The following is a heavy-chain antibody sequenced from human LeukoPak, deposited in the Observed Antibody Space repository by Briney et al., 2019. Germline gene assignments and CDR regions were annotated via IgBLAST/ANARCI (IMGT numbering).Heavy chain of an antibody. J-gene: IGHJ4*02. Sequence: ASVKVSCKASGYTFTRYYIHWVRQAPGRGLEWMGIINPTGGGTTSAQKFQGRVTMTRDTSTSTVYMELSSLTSDDTAVYYCARGSPAAGTPTFDYWGQGTLVTVSS. V-gene: IGHV1-46*01. CDR1: GYTFTRYY. CDR2: INPTGGGT. CDR3: ARGSPAAGTPTFDY. D-gene: IGHD6-13*01.